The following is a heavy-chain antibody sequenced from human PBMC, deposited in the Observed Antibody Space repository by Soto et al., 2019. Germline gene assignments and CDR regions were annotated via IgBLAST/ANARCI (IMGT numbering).Heavy chain of an antibody. CDR1: GYTFTSYA. D-gene: IGHD3-22*01. V-gene: IGHV1-3*01. J-gene: IGHJ4*02. CDR2: INAGNGNT. Sequence: GASVKVSCTASGYTFTSYAMHWVRQAPGQRLEWMGWINAGNGNTKYSQKFQGRVTITRDTSASTAYMELSSLRSEDTAVYYCAKDDSSGAPLDYWGQGTLVTVSS. CDR3: AKDDSSGAPLDY.